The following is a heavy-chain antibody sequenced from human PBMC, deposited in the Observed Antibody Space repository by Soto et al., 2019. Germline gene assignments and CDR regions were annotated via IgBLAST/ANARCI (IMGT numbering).Heavy chain of an antibody. CDR1: GFTFSSYA. D-gene: IGHD6-13*01. Sequence: GGSLRLSCAASGFTFSSYAMHWVRQAPGKGLEWVAVISYDGSNKYYADSVKGRFTISRDNSKNTLYLQMNGLRAEDTAVYYCAREWQLAGDYYYYYGMDVWGQGTTVTVSS. V-gene: IGHV3-30-3*01. CDR2: ISYDGSNK. CDR3: AREWQLAGDYYYYYGMDV. J-gene: IGHJ6*02.